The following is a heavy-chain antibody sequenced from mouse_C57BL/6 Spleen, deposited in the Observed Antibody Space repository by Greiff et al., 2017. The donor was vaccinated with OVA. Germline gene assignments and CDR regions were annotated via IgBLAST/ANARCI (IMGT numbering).Heavy chain of an antibody. Sequence: EVTLVESGGDLVKPGGSLKLSCAASGFTFSSYGMSWVRQTPDKRLEWVATISSGGSYPYYPASVKGRFTISRDNAKNTLYLQMSSLKSEDTAMYYCASPITTVGPWFAYWGQGTLVTVSA. D-gene: IGHD1-1*01. V-gene: IGHV5-6*01. CDR1: GFTFSSYG. CDR2: ISSGGSYP. J-gene: IGHJ3*01. CDR3: ASPITTVGPWFAY.